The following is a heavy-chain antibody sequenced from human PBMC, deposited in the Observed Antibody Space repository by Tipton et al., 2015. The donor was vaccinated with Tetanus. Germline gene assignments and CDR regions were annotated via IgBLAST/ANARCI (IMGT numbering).Heavy chain of an antibody. D-gene: IGHD6-13*01. Sequence: TLSLTCAVYGGSFSLYSWTWIRQPPGKGLEWIGEINHSGVTNYNPSLKSRVTMSVDTSKNQVSLKLSSVTAADTADYYCARISSNWYQVDYWGHGILVTVSS. J-gene: IGHJ4*01. CDR1: GGSFSLYS. CDR3: ARISSNWYQVDY. CDR2: INHSGVT. V-gene: IGHV4-34*01.